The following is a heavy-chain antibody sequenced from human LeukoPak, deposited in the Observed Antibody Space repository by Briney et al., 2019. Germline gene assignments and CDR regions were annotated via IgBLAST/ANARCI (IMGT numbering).Heavy chain of an antibody. CDR1: GFTFSSYS. CDR3: ARVTPDSGYDYAIAVAGYSWFDP. Sequence: PGGSLRLSCAASGFTFSSYSMNWVRQAPGRGLDWVSSISSSSSYIYYADSVKGRFTISRDNAKNSLYLQMNSLRAEDTAVYYCARVTPDSGYDYAIAVAGYSWFDPWGQGTLVTVSS. V-gene: IGHV3-21*01. J-gene: IGHJ5*02. D-gene: IGHD5-12*01. CDR2: ISSSSSYI.